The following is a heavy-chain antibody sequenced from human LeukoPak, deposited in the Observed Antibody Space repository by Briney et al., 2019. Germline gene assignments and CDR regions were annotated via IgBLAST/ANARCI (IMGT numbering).Heavy chain of an antibody. Sequence: GGSLRLSCAASGFTFSSYAMSWVRQAPGKGLEWVSAISGSGGSTYYADSVKGRFTISRDNSKNTLYLQMNSLRAEDTAVYYCAKVGGYCSSTSCSDYWGQGALVTVSS. CDR3: AKVGGYCSSTSCSDY. D-gene: IGHD2-2*01. CDR1: GFTFSSYA. V-gene: IGHV3-23*01. J-gene: IGHJ4*02. CDR2: ISGSGGST.